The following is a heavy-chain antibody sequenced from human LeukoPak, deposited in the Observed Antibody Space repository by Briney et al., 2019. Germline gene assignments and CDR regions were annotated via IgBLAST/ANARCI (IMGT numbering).Heavy chain of an antibody. CDR2: IASGSSAI. J-gene: IGHJ4*02. V-gene: IGHV3-48*04. Sequence: PGGSLRLSCAASGFAFSTYNMNWVRQAPGKGLEWVSYIASGSSAIYYADSLKGRFTISRDNVKNSLYLQMNSLRAEDTAVYYCARSSYYYDSSGFGKYYFGNWGQGTLVTVSS. D-gene: IGHD3-22*01. CDR3: ARSSYYYDSSGFGKYYFGN. CDR1: GFAFSTYN.